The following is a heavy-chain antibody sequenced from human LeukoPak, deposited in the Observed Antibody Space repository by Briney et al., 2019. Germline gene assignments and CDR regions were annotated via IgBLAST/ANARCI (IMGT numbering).Heavy chain of an antibody. CDR2: ISSSSSTI. Sequence: GGSLRLSCAASGLTFSSYSMNWVRQAPGKGLEWVSYISSSSSTIYYADSVKGRFTISRDNAKNSLYLQMNSLRAEDTAVYYCAREAPGFRYWGQGTLVTVSS. CDR1: GLTFSSYS. CDR3: AREAPGFRY. J-gene: IGHJ4*02. V-gene: IGHV3-48*01.